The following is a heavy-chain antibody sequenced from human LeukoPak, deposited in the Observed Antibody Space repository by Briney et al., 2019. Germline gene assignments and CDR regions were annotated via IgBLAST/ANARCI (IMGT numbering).Heavy chain of an antibody. CDR2: IDPSDSYT. Sequence: GESLKISCNGSGYSFTNYWITWVRQMPGKGLEWMGRIDPSDSYTNYSPSFQGHVTISADKSISTAYLQWSSLKASDTAMYYCARLMSGSASFDYWGQGTLLTVSS. V-gene: IGHV5-10-1*01. CDR3: ARLMSGSASFDY. J-gene: IGHJ4*02. D-gene: IGHD6-19*01. CDR1: GYSFTNYW.